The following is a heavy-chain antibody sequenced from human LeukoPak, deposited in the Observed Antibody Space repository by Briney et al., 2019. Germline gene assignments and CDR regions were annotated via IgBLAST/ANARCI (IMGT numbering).Heavy chain of an antibody. Sequence: ASVKVSCKASGYTFTSYDINWVRQATGQGLEWMGWMNPNSGNTGYAQKFQGRVTMTRNTSISTAYMELSSLRSEDTAVYYCVRVAKVRGLSWFDPWGQGTLVTVSS. CDR3: VRVAKVRGLSWFDP. CDR1: GYTFTSYD. V-gene: IGHV1-8*01. CDR2: MNPNSGNT. J-gene: IGHJ5*02. D-gene: IGHD3-10*01.